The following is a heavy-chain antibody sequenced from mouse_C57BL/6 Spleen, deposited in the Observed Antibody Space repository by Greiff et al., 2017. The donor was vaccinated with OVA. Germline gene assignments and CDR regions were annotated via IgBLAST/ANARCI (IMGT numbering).Heavy chain of an antibody. J-gene: IGHJ3*01. CDR2: IWGVGST. CDR1: GFSLTSYG. CDR3: ASFDGGFAY. V-gene: IGHV2-6*01. Sequence: VKVVESGPGLVAPSQSLSITCTVSGFSLTSYGVDWVRQSPGKGLEWLGVIWGVGSTNYNSALKSRLSISKDNSKSQVFLKMNSLQTDDTAMYYCASFDGGFAYWGQGTLVTVSA.